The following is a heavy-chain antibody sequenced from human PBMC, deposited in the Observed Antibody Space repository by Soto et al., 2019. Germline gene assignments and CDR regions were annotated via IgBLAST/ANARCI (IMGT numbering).Heavy chain of an antibody. V-gene: IGHV4-38-2*01. CDR3: ARTDSVGYYQY. J-gene: IGHJ4*02. CDR1: GDSISSVYY. Sequence: TLSLTCAVSGDSISSVYYWAWIRQPPGKGLEWIGSIYHSGTTYYNPSLKSRVTISVDTSMNQFSLKLSSVTAADSALYYCARTDSVGYYQYCGQGILVTV. CDR2: IYHSGTT. D-gene: IGHD3-22*01.